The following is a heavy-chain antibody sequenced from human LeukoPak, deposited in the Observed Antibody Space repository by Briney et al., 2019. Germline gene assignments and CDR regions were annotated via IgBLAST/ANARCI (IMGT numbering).Heavy chain of an antibody. CDR3: ARDPQYSSSWPYYYMDV. D-gene: IGHD6-13*01. CDR2: INPNSGGT. CDR1: GYTFTGYY. V-gene: IGHV1-2*02. J-gene: IGHJ6*03. Sequence: ASVKVSCKASGYTFTGYYMHWVRRAPGQGLEWMGWINPNSGGTNYAQKFQGRVTMTRDTSISTAYMELSRLRSDDTAVYYCARDPQYSSSWPYYYMDVWGKGTTVTVSS.